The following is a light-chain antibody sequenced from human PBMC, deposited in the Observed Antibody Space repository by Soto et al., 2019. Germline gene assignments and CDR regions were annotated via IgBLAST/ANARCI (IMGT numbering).Light chain of an antibody. CDR1: FPNIGSNS. CDR3: AAWDDSLNRLL. J-gene: IGLJ2*01. Sequence: QLVLTQPPSASGTPGQMVTISCSGSFPNIGSNSVNWYQQLPESAPKLLIFTDNQRPSGVPDRFSGSKSGTSASLAISGLQSEDEAHYHCAAWDDSLNRLLFGGGTQLTVL. CDR2: TDN. V-gene: IGLV1-44*01.